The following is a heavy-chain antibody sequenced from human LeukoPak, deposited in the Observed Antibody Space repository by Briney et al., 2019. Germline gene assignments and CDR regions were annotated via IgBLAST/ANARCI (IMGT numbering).Heavy chain of an antibody. J-gene: IGHJ5*02. D-gene: IGHD6-6*01. CDR2: MNPNSGNT. V-gene: IGHV1-8*03. Sequence: ASVKVSCKASGYAFTSYDINWVRQATGQGLEWMGWMNPNSGNTGYAQKFQGRVTITRNTSISTAYMELSSLRSEDTAVYYCARRRSSSSSRSWFDPWGQGTLVTVSS. CDR1: GYAFTSYD. CDR3: ARRRSSSSSRSWFDP.